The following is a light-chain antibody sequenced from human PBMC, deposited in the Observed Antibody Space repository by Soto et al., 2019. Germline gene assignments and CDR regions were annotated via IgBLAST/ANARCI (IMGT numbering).Light chain of an antibody. CDR1: SSDVGSYKF. V-gene: IGLV2-23*01. CDR2: EGS. Sequence: QSVLTQPASVSGSPGQSITISCTGTSSDVGSYKFVSWCQQHPGKAPKLMIYEGSKRPSGVSNRFSGSKSGNTASLTISGLQAEDEADYYCCSYAGSSTLVFGGGTKVTVL. CDR3: CSYAGSSTLV. J-gene: IGLJ2*01.